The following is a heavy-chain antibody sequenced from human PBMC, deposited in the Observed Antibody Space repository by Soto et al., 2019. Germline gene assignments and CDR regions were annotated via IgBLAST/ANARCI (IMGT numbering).Heavy chain of an antibody. CDR1: SGSISTNNW. Sequence: QVQLQESGPGLVKPSGTLSLTCAVSSGSISTNNWWSWVRQPPGKGLEWIGEIYHSGVTNYNPSLMSRVTISVDTSNNQFSLKLSSVTAADTAVYFCVTAPAEDWKALAYWGQGTLVTVSS. CDR3: VTAPAEDWKALAY. D-gene: IGHD1-1*01. V-gene: IGHV4-4*02. J-gene: IGHJ4*02. CDR2: IYHSGVT.